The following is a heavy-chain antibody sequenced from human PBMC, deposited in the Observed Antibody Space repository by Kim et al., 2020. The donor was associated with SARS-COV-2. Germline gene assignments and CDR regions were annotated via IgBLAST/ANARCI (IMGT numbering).Heavy chain of an antibody. D-gene: IGHD6-13*01. J-gene: IGHJ6*03. CDR3: AKGPSSSTYYYYYYMDV. V-gene: IGHV3-23*01. Sequence: LQGRFTIHRDNAKNALYLQMNSLRAEDTAVYYCAKGPSSSTYYYYYYMDVWGKGTTVTVSS.